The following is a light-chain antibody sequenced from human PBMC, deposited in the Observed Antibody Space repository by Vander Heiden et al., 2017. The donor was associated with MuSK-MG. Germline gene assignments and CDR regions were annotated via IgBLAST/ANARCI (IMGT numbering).Light chain of an antibody. CDR1: NLGDKF. V-gene: IGLV3-1*01. CDR3: PEWDTYTVV. CDR2: QNY. Sequence: SYELTPPPSVSVSPGQTASITCSGDNLGDKFHCWYQQRPGQSPVLVIDQNYKRPSGIPDRFSASNSGNAATPTITGTQPVDEADYFCPEWDTYTVVFGGGTKLTVL. J-gene: IGLJ2*01.